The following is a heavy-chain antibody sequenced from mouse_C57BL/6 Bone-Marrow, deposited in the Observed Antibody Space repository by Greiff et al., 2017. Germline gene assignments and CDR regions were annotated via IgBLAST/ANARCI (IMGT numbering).Heavy chain of an antibody. J-gene: IGHJ4*01. CDR2: FYPGSGSI. CDR1: GYTFTEYT. D-gene: IGHD2-4*01. CDR3: ARHGYDYGPPYAMDY. Sequence: VQLQESGAELVKPGASVKLSCKASGYTFTEYTIPWVKQRSGQGLEWIGWFYPGSGSIKYNEKFKDQVTLTADKSSSTVYMELSRLTSEDSAVYFCARHGYDYGPPYAMDYWGQGTSVTVSS. V-gene: IGHV1-62-2*01.